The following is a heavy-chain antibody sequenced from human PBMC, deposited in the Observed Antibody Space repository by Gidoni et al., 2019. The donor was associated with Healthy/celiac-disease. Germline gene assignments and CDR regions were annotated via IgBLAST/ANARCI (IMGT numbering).Heavy chain of an antibody. J-gene: IGHJ5*02. CDR3: ARVEASRPVDP. V-gene: IGHV4-34*01. CDR2: INHSGNT. Sequence: QVQLQQWGAGLLKPSETLSLTCAVYGGSFSGYYWTWIRQPPGKGLEWIGEINHSGNTNYNPSLKSRVTISVDTSKNQFSLKLSSVTAADTAVYYCARVEASRPVDPWGQGTLVTVSS. CDR1: GGSFSGYY.